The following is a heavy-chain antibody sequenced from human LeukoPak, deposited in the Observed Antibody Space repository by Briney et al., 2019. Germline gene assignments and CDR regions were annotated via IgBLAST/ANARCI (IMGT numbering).Heavy chain of an antibody. Sequence: GESLKISCSGSGNFFTSSWIACVRQMPGEGLDWMGIIYLDDSETRYSPSFQGLVTISADRSISTAYLQWSSLKASDTAIYYCARLTSSNNWFFDLWGQGTLVTVST. D-gene: IGHD3-10*01. CDR3: ARLTSSNNWFFDL. J-gene: IGHJ2*01. CDR1: GNFFTSSW. CDR2: IYLDDSET. V-gene: IGHV5-51*01.